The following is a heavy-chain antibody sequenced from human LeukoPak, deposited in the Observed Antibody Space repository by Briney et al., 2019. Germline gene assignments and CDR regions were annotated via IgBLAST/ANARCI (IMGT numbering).Heavy chain of an antibody. V-gene: IGHV3-11*03. D-gene: IGHD1-26*01. J-gene: IGHJ6*02. CDR3: ARCGTPNNYYGYGVDV. Sequence: PGGSPRLSCAASGFTFSDYYMSWIRQAPGKGLEWISYISVSGSYTNCADSVKGRFTISRDNAKNSLYLQMISLRAEDTAVYYCARCGTPNNYYGYGVDVWGQGTTVIVSS. CDR2: ISVSGSYT. CDR1: GFTFSDYY.